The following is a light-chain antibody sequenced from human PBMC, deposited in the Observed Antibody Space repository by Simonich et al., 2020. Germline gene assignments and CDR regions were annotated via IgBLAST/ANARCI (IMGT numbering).Light chain of an antibody. CDR1: SIDVGSYNL. CDR2: EGS. V-gene: IGLV2-23*01. Sequence: QSALTQPASVSGSPGQSNTISCTGTSIDVGSYNLVSWYQQHPGKAPKLMIYEGSTRPSGVSNRFSGSKSGNTASLTISGLQAEDEADYYCCSYAGSSTVVFGGGTKLTVL. J-gene: IGLJ2*01. CDR3: CSYAGSSTVV.